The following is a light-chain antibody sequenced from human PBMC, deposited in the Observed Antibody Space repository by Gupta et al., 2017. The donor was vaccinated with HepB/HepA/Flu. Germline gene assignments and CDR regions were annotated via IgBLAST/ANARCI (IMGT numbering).Light chain of an antibody. CDR1: QSVLYSSNNKNY. CDR3: QQYDSSPLS. J-gene: IGKJ4*01. V-gene: IGKV4-1*01. CDR2: WSS. Sequence: DIVMTQSPDSLAVSLGERATINCKSSQSVLYSSNNKNYLTWYQQKPGQPPKLLIYWSSTRESGVPDRFSRSGSGTDFTLTISSLQAEDVAVYYCQQYDSSPLSFGAETSEGIK.